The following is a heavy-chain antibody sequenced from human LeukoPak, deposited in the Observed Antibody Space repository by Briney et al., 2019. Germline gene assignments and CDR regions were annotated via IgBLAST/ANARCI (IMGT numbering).Heavy chain of an antibody. Sequence: SETLSLTCTVSGASISSYYWSWIRQPPGKGLEWIGYIYYSGSTNYNPSLKSRVTISVDTSKNQYSLKLNSVTAADTAVYYCARAHGGGSGWTQNKSLIFWFDPWGQGTLVTVSS. J-gene: IGHJ5*02. V-gene: IGHV4-59*01. D-gene: IGHD6-19*01. CDR1: GASISSYY. CDR2: IYYSGST. CDR3: ARAHGGGSGWTQNKSLIFWFDP.